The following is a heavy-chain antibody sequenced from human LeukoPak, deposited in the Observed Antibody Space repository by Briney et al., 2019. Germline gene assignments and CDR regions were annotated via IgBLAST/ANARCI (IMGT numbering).Heavy chain of an antibody. D-gene: IGHD4-17*01. Sequence: GGSLRLSCAASGFTFDDYGMSWVRQAPGEGLEWVSGINLNGGSTDYADSVKGRFTISRDNAKNSLYLQRNNLRAEDTAVYYCARANTGYYYYYMDVWGKGTTVTVSS. CDR2: INLNGGST. V-gene: IGHV3-20*04. J-gene: IGHJ6*03. CDR3: ARANTGYYYYYMDV. CDR1: GFTFDDYG.